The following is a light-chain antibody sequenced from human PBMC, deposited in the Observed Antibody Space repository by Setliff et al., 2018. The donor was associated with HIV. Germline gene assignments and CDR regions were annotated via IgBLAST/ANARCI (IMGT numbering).Light chain of an antibody. J-gene: IGLJ1*01. Sequence: SYELTQPPSVSVSPGQTARITCSTDALPSQDAYWYQQKPGQVPVLVIYEDDGRPSGIPERFSGSKSGTVVTLTISGVQAEDEADYYCQSADSRGHRVFGTGTKVTVL. CDR3: QSADSRGHRV. V-gene: IGLV3-25*03. CDR1: ALPSQD. CDR2: EDD.